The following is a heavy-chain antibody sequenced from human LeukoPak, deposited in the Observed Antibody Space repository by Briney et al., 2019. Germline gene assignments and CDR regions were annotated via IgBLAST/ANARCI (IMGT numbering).Heavy chain of an antibody. J-gene: IGHJ4*02. D-gene: IGHD6-13*01. CDR1: GGSISYYY. V-gene: IGHV4-59*01. Sequence: SETLSLTCTVSGGSISYYYWSWIRQPPGKGLEWIGYFHYSGSTNYNPSLKSRVTISVDTSKNQFSLKLSSVTAADTAMYYCARGGGGSWYGTVDYWGQGTLVTVSS. CDR3: ARGGGGSWYGTVDY. CDR2: FHYSGST.